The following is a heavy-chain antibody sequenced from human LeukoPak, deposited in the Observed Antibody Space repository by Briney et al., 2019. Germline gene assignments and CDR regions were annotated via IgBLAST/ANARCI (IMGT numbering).Heavy chain of an antibody. CDR2: ISYDGTNK. CDR1: GFTFSSYG. J-gene: IGHJ3*02. D-gene: IGHD6-13*01. CDR3: ASEGIAAAADI. V-gene: IGHV3-30*03. Sequence: GGSLRLSCAASGFTFSSYGMHWVRQAPGKGLEWVAVISYDGTNKYYAGSVKGRFTISRDNSKNTLYLQMNSLRVEDTAVYYCASEGIAAAADIWGQGTMVTVSS.